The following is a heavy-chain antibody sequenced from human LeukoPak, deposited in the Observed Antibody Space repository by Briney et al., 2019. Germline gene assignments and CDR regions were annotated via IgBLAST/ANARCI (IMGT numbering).Heavy chain of an antibody. V-gene: IGHV3-20*04. CDR3: ASGTLKAAATDFDY. D-gene: IGHD6-13*01. CDR2: INWNGGST. J-gene: IGHJ4*02. Sequence: GGSLRLSCAASGSTFDDYGMSWVRQAPGKGLEWVSGINWNGGSTGYADSVKGRFTISRDNAKNSLYLQMNSLRAEDTALYYCASGTLKAAATDFDYWGQGTLVTVSS. CDR1: GSTFDDYG.